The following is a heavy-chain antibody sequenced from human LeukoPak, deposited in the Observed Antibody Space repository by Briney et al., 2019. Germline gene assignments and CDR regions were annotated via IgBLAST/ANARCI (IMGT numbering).Heavy chain of an antibody. CDR3: ARGSYGYCSSTSCYDAFDI. J-gene: IGHJ3*02. Sequence: SVKVSCKASGGTFSSYAISWVRQAPGQGLEWMGGIIPIFGTANYAQKFEGRVTITTDESTSTAYMELSSLRSEDTAVYYCARGSYGYCSSTSCYDAFDIWGQGTMVTVSS. V-gene: IGHV1-69*05. D-gene: IGHD2-2*01. CDR1: GGTFSSYA. CDR2: IIPIFGTA.